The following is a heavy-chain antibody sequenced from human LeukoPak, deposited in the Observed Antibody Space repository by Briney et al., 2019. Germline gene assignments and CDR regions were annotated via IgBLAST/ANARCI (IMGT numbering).Heavy chain of an antibody. CDR2: TYASGNT. J-gene: IGHJ4*02. D-gene: IGHD2-21*01. V-gene: IGHV4-59*01. CDR1: GDSISTYY. CDR3: AKRGAIAGFFEF. Sequence: SETLSLTGIVSGDSISTYYWSWIRQPPGKGLEWIGYTYASGNTKYNPSFESRVTVSGDRSRNQFSLKLTSVNAADTAVYYCAKRGAIAGFFEFWGQGILVTVSS.